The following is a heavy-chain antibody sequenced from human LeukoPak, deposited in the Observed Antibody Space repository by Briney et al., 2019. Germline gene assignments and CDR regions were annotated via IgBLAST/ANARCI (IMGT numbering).Heavy chain of an antibody. CDR2: IYDGGWT. J-gene: IGHJ5*02. Sequence: PGGSLRLSCAASGFTVSNYYMSWVRQAPGKGLEWVSVIYDGGWTYYTDSVKGRFTISRDNSKNTLYLQMNSLRAEDTAVYYCARDRAAADPWGQGTLVTVSS. CDR3: ARDRAAADP. CDR1: GFTVSNYY. V-gene: IGHV3-53*01. D-gene: IGHD6-13*01.